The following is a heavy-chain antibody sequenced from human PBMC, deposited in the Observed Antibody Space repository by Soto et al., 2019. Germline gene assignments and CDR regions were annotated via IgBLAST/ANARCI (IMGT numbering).Heavy chain of an antibody. D-gene: IGHD5-18*01. CDR3: ASGIQLWLRRINNGYSG. CDR2: IIPMFGTA. J-gene: IGHJ4*02. V-gene: IGHV1-69*05. CDR1: GGTFSTYA. Sequence: QVQLVQSGAEVKKPESSVKVSCKAPGGTFSTYAISWVRQAPGQGLEWMGGIIPMFGTANYAQRFQDRVTXNXHDSTNTVYMEPSSLRSEDTAVYFCASGIQLWLRRINNGYSGWGQGTLVTVSS.